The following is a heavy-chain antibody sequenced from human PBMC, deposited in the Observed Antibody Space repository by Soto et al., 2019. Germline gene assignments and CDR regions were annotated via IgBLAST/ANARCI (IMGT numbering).Heavy chain of an antibody. CDR3: AQDVAVDSGGCLDY. Sequence: QVQLVESGGGVVQPGRSLRLSCAASTFSFSTYAMNWVRQAPGKGLDWVAVISSDGSNKFYANSVKGRFTVSRDNSKSTLYLQINSLRTAATAVYYCAQDVAVDSGGCLDYSGQGTLVIVSS. D-gene: IGHD6-19*01. CDR1: TFSFSTYA. V-gene: IGHV3-30*18. CDR2: ISSDGSNK. J-gene: IGHJ4*02.